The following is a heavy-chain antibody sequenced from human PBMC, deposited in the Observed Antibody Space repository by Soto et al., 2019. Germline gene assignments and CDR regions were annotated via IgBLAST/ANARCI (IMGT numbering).Heavy chain of an antibody. J-gene: IGHJ3*02. D-gene: IGHD3-16*01. V-gene: IGHV4-4*02. CDR3: AGGLWHAFDI. CDR2: THAGVLT. Sequence: QVQLQESGPGLVHPSGTLALTCNVSGASVSGDWWSCVRQPPGKGLEWIGETHAGVLTNYNPTLRSRVSISIDRSKNHISLQLTSVTAADTATYSCAGGLWHAFDIWGQGTMVTVSS. CDR1: GASVSGDW.